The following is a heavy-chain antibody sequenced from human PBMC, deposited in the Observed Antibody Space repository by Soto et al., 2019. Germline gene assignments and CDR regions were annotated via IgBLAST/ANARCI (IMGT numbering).Heavy chain of an antibody. D-gene: IGHD3-3*01. Sequence: QVQLVQSGAEVKKPGASVKVSCKASGYTFTSYAMHWVRQAPGQRLEWMGWINAGNGNTKYSQKFQGRVTITRDTSASTAYMELSSLRSEDTAMSYCARSPSTNYDFWSAYYPLGYWGQGTLVTVSS. CDR1: GYTFTSYA. CDR3: ARSPSTNYDFWSAYYPLGY. CDR2: INAGNGNT. V-gene: IGHV1-3*01. J-gene: IGHJ4*02.